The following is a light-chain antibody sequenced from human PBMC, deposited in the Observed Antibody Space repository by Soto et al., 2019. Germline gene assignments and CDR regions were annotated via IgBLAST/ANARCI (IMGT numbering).Light chain of an antibody. CDR2: EVS. J-gene: IGLJ1*01. Sequence: SVLTQPASVSGSPGQSITISCTGTSSDVGGYNYVSWYQQHPGKAPKLMIYEVSYRPSGVSHRFSGSKSGNTASLTISGLQADDEADYYCSSYTSSSTYVFGTGTKVTVL. CDR1: SSDVGGYNY. CDR3: SSYTSSSTYV. V-gene: IGLV2-14*01.